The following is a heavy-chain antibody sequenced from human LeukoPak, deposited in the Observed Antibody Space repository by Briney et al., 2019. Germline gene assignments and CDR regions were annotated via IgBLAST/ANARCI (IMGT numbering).Heavy chain of an antibody. CDR1: GGSVTTSSFY. CDR3: AKAGPAAGRPDAFDI. D-gene: IGHD2-2*01. J-gene: IGHJ3*02. V-gene: IGHV4-39*07. CDR2: IYYSGIT. Sequence: SETLSLTCTLSGGSVTTSSFYWAWIRQPPGKGLECIGTIYYSGITYYHSSLKSRVTISVDTSKNQFSLRLNSVTAADTAVYFCAKAGPAAGRPDAFDIWGQGTMVTVSS.